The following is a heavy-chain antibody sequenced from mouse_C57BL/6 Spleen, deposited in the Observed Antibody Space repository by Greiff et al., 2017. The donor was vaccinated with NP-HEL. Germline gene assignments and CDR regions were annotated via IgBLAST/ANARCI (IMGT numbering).Heavy chain of an antibody. Sequence: DVKVEESGGGLVQPGGSMKLSCVASGFTFSNYWMNWVRQSPEKGLEWVAQIRLKSDNYATHYAGSVKGRFTISRDDSKSSVYLQMNNLRAEDTGIYYCTGLTRYSSYAMDYWGQGTSVTVSS. J-gene: IGHJ4*01. CDR1: GFTFSNYW. V-gene: IGHV6-3*01. CDR3: TGLTRYSSYAMDY. CDR2: IRLKSDNYAT. D-gene: IGHD2-12*01.